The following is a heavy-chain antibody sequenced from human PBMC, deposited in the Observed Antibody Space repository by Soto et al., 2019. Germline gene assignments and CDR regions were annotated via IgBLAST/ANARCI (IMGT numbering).Heavy chain of an antibody. CDR1: GFTFSNAW. CDR3: TTSITIFGVVNFDGY. D-gene: IGHD3-3*01. Sequence: GGSLRLSCAASGFTFSNAWMNWVRQAPGKGLEWVGRIKSKTDGGTTDYAAPVKGRFTISRDDSKNTLYLQMNSLKTEDTAVYYCTTSITIFGVVNFDGYWGQGTLVTVSS. CDR2: IKSKTDGGTT. V-gene: IGHV3-15*07. J-gene: IGHJ4*02.